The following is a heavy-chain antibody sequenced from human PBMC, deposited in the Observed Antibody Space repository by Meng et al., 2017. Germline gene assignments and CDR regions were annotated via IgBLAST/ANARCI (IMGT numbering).Heavy chain of an antibody. CDR1: GYTFTSYA. CDR3: ARVSGSSGWTPSKSAAFDP. V-gene: IGHV1-3*01. D-gene: IGHD6-19*01. Sequence: ASVKVFCKASGYTFTSYAMHWVRQAPGQRLEWMGWINAGNGNTKYSQKFQGRVTITRDTSASTAYMELSSLRSEDTAVYYCARVSGSSGWTPSKSAAFDPWGQGTLVTVSS. J-gene: IGHJ5*02. CDR2: INAGNGNT.